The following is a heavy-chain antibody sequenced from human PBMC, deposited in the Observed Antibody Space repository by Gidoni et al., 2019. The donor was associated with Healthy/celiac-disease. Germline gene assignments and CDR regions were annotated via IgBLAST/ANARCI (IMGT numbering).Heavy chain of an antibody. V-gene: IGHV3-33*01. CDR1: GFTFSSYG. CDR3: AREGSGVAKRENYYYYYMDV. D-gene: IGHD3-3*01. Sequence: QVQLVESGGGVVQPGRSLSLSCAASGFTFSSYGMHWVRQAPGKGLECVAVIWYDGSKKYYAESVKGRFTISRDNSKNTLYLQMNSLRAEDTAVYYCAREGSGVAKRENYYYYYMDVWGKGTTVTVSS. J-gene: IGHJ6*03. CDR2: IWYDGSKK.